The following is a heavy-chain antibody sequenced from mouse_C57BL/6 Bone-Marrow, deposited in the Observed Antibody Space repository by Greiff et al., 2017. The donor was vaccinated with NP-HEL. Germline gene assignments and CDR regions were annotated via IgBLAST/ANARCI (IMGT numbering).Heavy chain of an antibody. CDR3: ARDFGYYDY. V-gene: IGHV3-6*01. Sequence: EVQLQESGPGLVKPSQSLSLTCSVTGYSITSGYYWNWIRQFPGNKLEWMGYISYDGSNNYNPSLKNRISITRDTSKNQFFLKLNSVTTEDTATYYCARDFGYYDYWGQGTTLTVSS. D-gene: IGHD2-3*01. CDR1: GYSITSGYY. J-gene: IGHJ2*01. CDR2: ISYDGSN.